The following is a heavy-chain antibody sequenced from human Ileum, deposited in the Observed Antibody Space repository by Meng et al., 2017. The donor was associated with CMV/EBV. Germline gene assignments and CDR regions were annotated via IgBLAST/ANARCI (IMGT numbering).Heavy chain of an antibody. CDR1: GFTFSDYY. CDR2: ISSTSSYT. J-gene: IGHJ4*02. CDR3: VRNPSLRSPPDY. D-gene: IGHD5-12*01. Sequence: VQLVESGGGLVQPGGSLRLSCVASGFTFSDYYMSWIRQAPGKGLEWISYISSTSSYTDYADSVKGRFTISRDNAKNSLYLEVNNLRAEDTALYYCVRNPSLRSPPDYWGQGILVTVSS. V-gene: IGHV3-11*06.